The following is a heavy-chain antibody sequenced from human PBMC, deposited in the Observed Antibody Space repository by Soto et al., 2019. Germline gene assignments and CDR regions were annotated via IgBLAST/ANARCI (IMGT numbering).Heavy chain of an antibody. J-gene: IGHJ4*02. D-gene: IGHD2-15*01. Sequence: QVQLQESGPGLVKSSETLSLTCTGSGGSIRSYYWSWIRQPPGKVLEWIGYLYFSGSTNYNPSLKSRVTIAVDTSKNQFSLKLSSVTAADPAVYYGARHYCSGGSCSYFDYWGQGTLVTVSS. V-gene: IGHV4-59*08. CDR3: ARHYCSGGSCSYFDY. CDR2: LYFSGST. CDR1: GGSIRSYY.